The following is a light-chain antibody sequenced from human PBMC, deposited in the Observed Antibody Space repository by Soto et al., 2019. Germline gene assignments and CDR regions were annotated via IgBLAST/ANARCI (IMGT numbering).Light chain of an antibody. V-gene: IGKV3-11*01. J-gene: IGKJ1*01. CDR1: QIVSSY. CDR2: DAS. CDR3: QQRSHWPRT. Sequence: EIVLTQSPATLSLSPGKRATLSCRASQIVSSYLIWYQQKPGQAPRLLIYDASNRATGIPARFSGSGSGTEFSLTISSLESEDFAVYYCQQRSHWPRTFGQGTKVEIE.